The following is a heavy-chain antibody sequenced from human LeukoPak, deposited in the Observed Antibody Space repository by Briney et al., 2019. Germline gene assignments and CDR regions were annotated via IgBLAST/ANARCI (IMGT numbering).Heavy chain of an antibody. J-gene: IGHJ3*02. D-gene: IGHD6-13*01. Sequence: SETLSLTCTVSGGSISSYYWSWIRQPPGKGLEWIGYIYYSGSTNYNPSLKSRVTVSVDTSKNQFSLKLSSVTAADTAVYYCASYSSSWPDNDAFDIWGQGTMVTVSS. CDR2: IYYSGST. CDR3: ASYSSSWPDNDAFDI. V-gene: IGHV4-59*08. CDR1: GGSISSYY.